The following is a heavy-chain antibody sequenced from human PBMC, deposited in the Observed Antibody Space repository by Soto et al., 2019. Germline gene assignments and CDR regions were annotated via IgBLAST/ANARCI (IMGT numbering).Heavy chain of an antibody. D-gene: IGHD3-10*01. CDR2: IWYDASNK. Sequence: QVQLVESGGGVVQPGRSLRLSCAASGFTFSSFGMHWLRQAPGKGLEWVAVIWYDASNKYYADSVKGRFTISRDNSKNTLDLQMNSLRVEDMDVYYCARGGDDFDIWGQGTMVTVSS. CDR1: GFTFSSFG. V-gene: IGHV3-33*01. J-gene: IGHJ3*02. CDR3: ARGGDDFDI.